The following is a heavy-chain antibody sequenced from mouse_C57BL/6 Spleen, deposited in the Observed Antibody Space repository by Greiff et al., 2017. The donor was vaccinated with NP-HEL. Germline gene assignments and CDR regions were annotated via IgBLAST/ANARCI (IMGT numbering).Heavy chain of an antibody. CDR2: IHPNSGST. CDR1: GYTFTSYW. D-gene: IGHD2-3*01. CDR3: ARSEDGYFFAY. V-gene: IGHV1-64*01. J-gene: IGHJ3*01. Sequence: QVQLQQSGAELVKPGASVKLSCKASGYTFTSYWMHWVKQRPGQGLEWIGMIHPNSGSTNYNEKFKSKATLTVDKSSSTAYMQLSSLTSEDSAVYYCARSEDGYFFAYWGQGTLVTVSA.